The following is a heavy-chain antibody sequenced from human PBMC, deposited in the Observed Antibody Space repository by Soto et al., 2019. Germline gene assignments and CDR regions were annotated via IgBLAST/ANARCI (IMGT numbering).Heavy chain of an antibody. CDR1: GYTFTSYG. CDR3: ARDTSSSWLWPPAY. J-gene: IGHJ4*02. CDR2: ISAYNGNT. Sequence: ATVKVSCKASGYTFTSYGIRWVRQAPGQGLEWMGWISAYNGNTNYAQKLQGRVTMTTDTSTSTAYMELRSLRSDDTALYYCARDTSSSWLWPPAYWGRGALV. D-gene: IGHD6-13*01. V-gene: IGHV1-18*01.